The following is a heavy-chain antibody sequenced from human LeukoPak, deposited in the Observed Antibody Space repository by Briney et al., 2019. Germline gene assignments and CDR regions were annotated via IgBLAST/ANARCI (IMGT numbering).Heavy chain of an antibody. V-gene: IGHV3-33*01. D-gene: IGHD6-19*01. CDR2: IWYDGSNK. CDR1: GFTFSSYG. J-gene: IGHJ6*02. Sequence: PGGSLRLSCAVSGFTFSSYGMHWVRQAPGKGLEWVAVIWYDGSNKYYADSVKGRFTISRDNSKNTLYLQMSSLRAEDTAVYYCARDRYSSDGMDVWGQGTTVTVSS. CDR3: ARDRYSSDGMDV.